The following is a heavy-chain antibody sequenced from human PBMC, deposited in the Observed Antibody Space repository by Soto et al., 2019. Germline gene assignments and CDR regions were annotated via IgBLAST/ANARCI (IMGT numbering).Heavy chain of an antibody. J-gene: IGHJ5*02. D-gene: IGHD2-2*01. CDR2: IIPIFGTA. CDR1: GGTFSSYA. V-gene: IGHV1-69*13. Sequence: ASVKVSCKASGGTFSSYAISWVRQAPGQGLEWMGGIIPIFGTANYAQKFQGRVTITADESTSTAYMELSSLRSEDTAVYYCARQHRGVVVVPAAMGWFDTWGQGTLVTVSS. CDR3: ARQHRGVVVVPAAMGWFDT.